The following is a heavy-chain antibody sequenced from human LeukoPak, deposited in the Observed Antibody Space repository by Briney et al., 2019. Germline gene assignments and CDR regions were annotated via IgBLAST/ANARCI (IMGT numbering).Heavy chain of an antibody. Sequence: SETLSLTCIVSGYSLSSGYYWGWIRQSPGKGLEWIGSIYHSGSTYYNPSLKSRVTISVDASKNQISLKLSSVTDADTAVYYCARQVVIIPSSRGGPWFDPWGQGTLVAVSS. CDR2: IYHSGST. V-gene: IGHV4-38-2*02. D-gene: IGHD2/OR15-2a*01. J-gene: IGHJ5*01. CDR1: GYSLSSGYY. CDR3: ARQVVIIPSSRGGPWFDP.